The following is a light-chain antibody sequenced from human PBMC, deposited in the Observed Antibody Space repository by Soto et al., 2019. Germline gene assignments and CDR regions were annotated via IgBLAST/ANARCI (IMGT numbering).Light chain of an antibody. V-gene: IGKV3-20*01. CDR1: QSVDSSY. CDR2: RSS. J-gene: IGKJ4*01. CDR3: QQYDNSRGLT. Sequence: EIVLTQSPGTLPLSPGERATLSCRASQSVDSSYLAWYQQKPGQAPRLLIYRSSIRATGIPDRFSCSGSETDFTLTISRLEPEDFAVYYCQQYDNSRGLTFGGGTTVEI.